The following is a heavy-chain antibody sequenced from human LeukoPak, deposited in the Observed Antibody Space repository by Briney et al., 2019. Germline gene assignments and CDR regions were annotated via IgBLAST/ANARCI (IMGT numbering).Heavy chain of an antibody. CDR3: VKDLARYYDTSGYEYFDY. J-gene: IGHJ4*02. Sequence: GGSLRLSCAASGFTFRSYAMSWVRQASGKGLEWVSIIGSNGDRTFYAASVKGRFTISRDNSKNTLYLQMNSLRGEDTAVYYCVKDLARYYDTSGYEYFDYWGQGTLVSVSS. D-gene: IGHD3-22*01. CDR1: GFTFRSYA. V-gene: IGHV3-23*01. CDR2: IGSNGDRT.